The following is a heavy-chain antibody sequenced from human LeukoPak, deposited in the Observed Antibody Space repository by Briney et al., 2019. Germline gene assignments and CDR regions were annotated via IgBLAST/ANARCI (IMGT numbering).Heavy chain of an antibody. J-gene: IGHJ3*02. Sequence: GGTLRLYCAASGFTFSSYGMHWVRQAPGKGLEWVAVISYDGSNKYYADSVKGRFTISRDNSKNTLYLQMNSLRAEDTAVYYCAIPPEGPDAFDIWGQGTMVTVSS. CDR1: GFTFSSYG. CDR3: AIPPEGPDAFDI. CDR2: ISYDGSNK. V-gene: IGHV3-30*03.